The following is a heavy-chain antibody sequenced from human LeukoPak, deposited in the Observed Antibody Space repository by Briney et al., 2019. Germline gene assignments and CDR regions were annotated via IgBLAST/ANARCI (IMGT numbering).Heavy chain of an antibody. Sequence: GGSLRLSCAASGFTFSGSAMHGVRQASGKGLEWVGRIRSKANSYATAYAASVKGRFTISRDDSKNTAYLQMNSLKTEDTAVYYCTSSIVVHLDYWGQGTLVTVSS. V-gene: IGHV3-73*01. D-gene: IGHD3-22*01. CDR3: TSSIVVHLDY. J-gene: IGHJ4*02. CDR2: IRSKANSYAT. CDR1: GFTFSGSA.